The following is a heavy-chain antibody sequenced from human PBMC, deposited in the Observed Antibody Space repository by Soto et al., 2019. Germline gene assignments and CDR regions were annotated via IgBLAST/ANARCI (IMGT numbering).Heavy chain of an antibody. CDR1: GGTFSSAS. CDR3: ARSGGLDRDFNY. D-gene: IGHD2-15*01. V-gene: IGHV1-69*13. Sequence: GALVKVSCKASGGTFSSASFSWGRQAPGQGLEWMGGIIPMFDTPIYAQKFQDRVTITADESTSTAYMQLSSLRSGDTAVYYCARSGGLDRDFNYWGQGSLVTVSS. J-gene: IGHJ4*02. CDR2: IIPMFDTP.